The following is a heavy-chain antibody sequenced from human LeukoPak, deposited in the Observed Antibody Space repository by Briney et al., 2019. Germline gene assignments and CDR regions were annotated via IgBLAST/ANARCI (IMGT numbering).Heavy chain of an antibody. V-gene: IGHV3-49*03. CDR3: TRDRGAYNLYDY. CDR1: GFTFGDYA. Sequence: GGSLRLSCTASGFTFGDYAMSWIRQAPGKGLEWVGFIRSKAYGETADYAASVKGRFTISRDDSKAITYLQMNSLKTEDTAVYHCTRDRGAYNLYDYWGQGTLVTVSS. J-gene: IGHJ4*02. CDR2: IRSKAYGETA. D-gene: IGHD1-1*01.